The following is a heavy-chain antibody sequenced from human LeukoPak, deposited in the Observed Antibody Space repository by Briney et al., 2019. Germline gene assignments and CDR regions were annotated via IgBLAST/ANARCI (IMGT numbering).Heavy chain of an antibody. CDR1: GFTFSSYA. V-gene: IGHV3-30*04. J-gene: IGHJ4*02. CDR2: ISYDGSNK. D-gene: IGHD1-26*01. Sequence: SGGSLRLSCAASGFTFSSYAMHWVRQAPGKGLEWVAVISYDGSNKYYADSVKGRFTISRDNSKNTLYLQMNSLRAEDTAVYYCARPKINLGFFCYWGQGTLVTVSS. CDR3: ARPKINLGFFCY.